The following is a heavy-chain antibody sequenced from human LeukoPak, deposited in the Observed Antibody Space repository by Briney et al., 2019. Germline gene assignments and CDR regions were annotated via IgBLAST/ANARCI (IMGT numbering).Heavy chain of an antibody. CDR3: ARERYRDSSPQDFDY. Sequence: GASVKVSCKASGYTFTSYYMHWVRQAPGQGLEWMGTINTSSGGSTYAQKLQGRVTVTRDMSTSTVYMELSSLRSEDTAVYYCARERYRDSSPQDFDYWGQGTLVTVSS. V-gene: IGHV1-46*04. CDR2: INTSSGGS. CDR1: GYTFTSYY. D-gene: IGHD6-13*01. J-gene: IGHJ4*02.